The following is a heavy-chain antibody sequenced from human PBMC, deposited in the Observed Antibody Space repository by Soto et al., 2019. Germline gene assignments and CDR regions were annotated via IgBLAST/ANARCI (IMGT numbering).Heavy chain of an antibody. J-gene: IGHJ1*01. D-gene: IGHD6-13*01. V-gene: IGHV1-8*01. CDR2: MNPDSGNI. Sequence: GASVKVSCKVSGYAFTNYDIYWVRQASGQGLEWLGWMNPDSGNIGYGQTFQGRVTMTRNTSISTAYMELGSLRSDDKAVYYCARSRLDPDSSAYWAWGKGTPVTVSS. CDR3: ARSRLDPDSSAYWA. CDR1: GYAFTNYD.